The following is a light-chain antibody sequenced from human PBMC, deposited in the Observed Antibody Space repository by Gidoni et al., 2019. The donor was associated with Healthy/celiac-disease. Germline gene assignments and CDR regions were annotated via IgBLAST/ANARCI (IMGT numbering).Light chain of an antibody. CDR3: QQCSNWPPLT. Sequence: EIVMTQSPATLSVSTGERATLSCRASQSVSSNLAWYPQKPGQAPRLLIYAASTRATGIPARFSGSGSGTDFTLTISSLESEDFAVYYGQQCSNWPPLTFGGGKRVEIK. V-gene: IGKV3D-15*01. J-gene: IGKJ4*02. CDR2: AAS. CDR1: QSVSSN.